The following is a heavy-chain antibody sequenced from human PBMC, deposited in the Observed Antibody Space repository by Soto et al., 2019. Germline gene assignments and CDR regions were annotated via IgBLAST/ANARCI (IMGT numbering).Heavy chain of an antibody. CDR3: SRGDATKIVVTTYYGMDV. V-gene: IGHV1-69*12. Sequence: QVQLVQSGAEVKKPGSSVRVSCKASGGTLRNYGIGWVRQAPGQGLEWMGGIIPVFGTANYGQKFQGRVTITADESTSTVYMDVTSLRSEDTAVYYCSRGDATKIVVTTYYGMDVWGQGTTVTVSS. CDR2: IIPVFGTA. CDR1: GGTLRNYG. D-gene: IGHD4-17*01. J-gene: IGHJ6*02.